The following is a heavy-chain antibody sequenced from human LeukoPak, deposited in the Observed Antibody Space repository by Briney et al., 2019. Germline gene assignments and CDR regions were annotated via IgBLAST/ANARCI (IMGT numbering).Heavy chain of an antibody. J-gene: IGHJ6*02. CDR1: GFTFSSYW. Sequence: GGSLRLSCAASGFTFSSYWMSWVRQAPGKGLEWVANIKQDGSEKYYVDSVKGRFTISRDNAKNSLYLQMNSLRAEDTAVYYCARKRCSSTSCYKDRILGMDVWGQGTTVTVSS. CDR2: IKQDGSEK. D-gene: IGHD2-2*02. V-gene: IGHV3-7*01. CDR3: ARKRCSSTSCYKDRILGMDV.